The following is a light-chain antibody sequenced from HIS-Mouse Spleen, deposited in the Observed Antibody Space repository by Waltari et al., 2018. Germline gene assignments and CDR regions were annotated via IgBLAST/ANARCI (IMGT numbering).Light chain of an antibody. CDR1: SSDVGGYNY. V-gene: IGLV2-8*01. CDR2: EVS. Sequence: QSALTQPPSASGSPGQSVTISCTGTSSDVGGYNYVSWYQQHPGKAPKLMIYEVSKRPSGVPDRFSGSKSGNTASLTVSGLQAEDEADYYCSSYAGSNNWVFG. CDR3: SSYAGSNNWV. J-gene: IGLJ3*02.